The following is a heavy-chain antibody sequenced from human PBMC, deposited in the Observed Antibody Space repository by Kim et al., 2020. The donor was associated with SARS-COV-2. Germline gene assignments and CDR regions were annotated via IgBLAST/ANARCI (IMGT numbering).Heavy chain of an antibody. Sequence: GGSLRLSCAASGFTFSDYYMSWIRQAPGKGLEWVSYISSSGSTIYYADSVKGRFTISRDNAKNSLYLQMNSLRAEDTAVYYCARDPVLRYFDWLLQPEYYYYGMDVWGQGTTVTVSS. CDR2: ISSSGSTI. CDR1: GFTFSDYY. D-gene: IGHD3-9*01. J-gene: IGHJ6*02. V-gene: IGHV3-11*04. CDR3: ARDPVLRYFDWLLQPEYYYYGMDV.